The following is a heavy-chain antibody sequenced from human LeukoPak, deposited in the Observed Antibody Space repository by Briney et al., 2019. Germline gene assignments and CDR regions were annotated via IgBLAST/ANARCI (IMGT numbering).Heavy chain of an antibody. V-gene: IGHV3-33*06. CDR3: AKDQVGNRRYSGYDYFDY. CDR1: GFTFSSYA. D-gene: IGHD5-12*01. CDR2: IWYDGSNK. J-gene: IGHJ4*02. Sequence: PGRSLRLSCAASGFTFSSYAMHWVRQAPGKGLEWVAVIWYDGSNKYYADSVKGRFTISRDNSKNTLYLQMNSLRAEDTAVYYCAKDQVGNRRYSGYDYFDYWGQGALVTVSS.